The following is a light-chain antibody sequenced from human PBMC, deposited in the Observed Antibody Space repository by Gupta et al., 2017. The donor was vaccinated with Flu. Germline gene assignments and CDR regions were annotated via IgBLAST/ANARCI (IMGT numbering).Light chain of an antibody. CDR1: QTVSSNA. Sequence: EILLTLPPGTMSLSQGERATLSCRASQTVSSNALAWYQQKSGQAPRRLMYGASSRATGIPYRFSGSGSETDFTLTISRLEPEDFAVYYCQQYDRSPLTFGGGTKVEIK. J-gene: IGKJ4*01. V-gene: IGKV3-20*01. CDR2: GAS. CDR3: QQYDRSPLT.